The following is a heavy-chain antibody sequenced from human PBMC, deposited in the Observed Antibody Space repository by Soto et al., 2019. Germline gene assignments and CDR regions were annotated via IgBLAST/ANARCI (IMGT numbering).Heavy chain of an antibody. J-gene: IGHJ4*02. CDR1: SGSLSNYY. Sequence: PSETLSLPCTVSSGSLSNYYWSWIRQTAGKGLEWVGRIYASGTTDLNPSLKSRVTMSIDPSDNHFSMHLSSVTAADTAMYYCARGSVPADYWGQGTLVTVSS. D-gene: IGHD4-17*01. CDR3: ARGSVPADY. CDR2: IYASGTT. V-gene: IGHV4-4*07.